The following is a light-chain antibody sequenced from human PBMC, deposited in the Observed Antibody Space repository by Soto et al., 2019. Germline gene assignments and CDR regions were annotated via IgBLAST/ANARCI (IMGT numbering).Light chain of an antibody. V-gene: IGLV2-11*01. CDR2: DVS. CDR1: SSDVGAYNY. J-gene: IGLJ1*01. CDR3: CSYTNSAYV. Sequence: QSALTQPRSVSGSPGQSVTISCTGTSSDVGAYNYVSWYQQHPAKAPNLMIYDVSKRPSGVPDRFSGSKSGNTASLTIPGLQAEDEGDYYCCSYTNSAYVFGTGTKVT.